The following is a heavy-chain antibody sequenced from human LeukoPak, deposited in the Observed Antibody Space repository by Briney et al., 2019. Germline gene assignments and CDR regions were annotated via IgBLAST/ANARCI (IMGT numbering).Heavy chain of an antibody. CDR3: ARDGGYSSYDSSNYWPLDY. V-gene: IGHV1-18*01. CDR1: GYTFISYG. CDR2: ISALNGNT. D-gene: IGHD3-22*01. J-gene: IGHJ4*02. Sequence: GASVKVSCKASGYTFISYGISWVRQAPGQGLEWMGWISALNGNTNYAQMVQGRVTMTTDTPTSTAYMELRSLRSDDTAVYYCARDGGYSSYDSSNYWPLDYWGQGTLVTVSS.